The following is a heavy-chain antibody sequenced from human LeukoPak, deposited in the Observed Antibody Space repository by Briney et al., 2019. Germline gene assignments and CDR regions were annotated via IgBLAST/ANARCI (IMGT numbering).Heavy chain of an antibody. CDR1: GYTFTSYD. V-gene: IGHV1-69*05. CDR2: IIPIFGTA. Sequence: SVKVSCKASGYTFTSYDISWVRQAPGQGLEWMGRIIPIFGTANYAQKFQGRVTITTDESTSTAYMELSSLRSEDTAVYYCARDSDTAMVPDYWGQGTLVTVSS. D-gene: IGHD5-18*01. J-gene: IGHJ4*02. CDR3: ARDSDTAMVPDY.